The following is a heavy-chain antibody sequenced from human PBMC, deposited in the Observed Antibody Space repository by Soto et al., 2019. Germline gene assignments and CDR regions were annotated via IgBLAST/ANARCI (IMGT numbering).Heavy chain of an antibody. V-gene: IGHV4-30-2*01. Sequence: SETLSLTCAVSGDSISNALYSWSWIRQPPGKGLEWIGYIYHSGSTFYNPSLKSRVTMSVDRFKNQFSLKVTSVTAADTAVYYCARATIAASVGWFDPWGQGTLVTVSS. D-gene: IGHD6-13*01. CDR1: GDSISNALYS. CDR3: ARATIAASVGWFDP. J-gene: IGHJ5*02. CDR2: IYHSGST.